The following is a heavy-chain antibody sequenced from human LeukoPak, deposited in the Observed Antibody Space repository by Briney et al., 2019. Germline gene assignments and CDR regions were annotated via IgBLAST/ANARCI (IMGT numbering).Heavy chain of an antibody. CDR1: GFTFTSYE. CDR2: ISSSGSTI. Sequence: GGSLRLSCAASGFTFTSYEMNWVRQAPGKGLEWVSYISSSGSTIYYADSVKGRFTISRDNAKNSLYLQMNSLRAEDTAVYYCARDRTYYDFWSGYTDTSYGMDVWGQATTVTVSS. D-gene: IGHD3-3*01. CDR3: ARDRTYYDFWSGYTDTSYGMDV. V-gene: IGHV3-48*03. J-gene: IGHJ6*02.